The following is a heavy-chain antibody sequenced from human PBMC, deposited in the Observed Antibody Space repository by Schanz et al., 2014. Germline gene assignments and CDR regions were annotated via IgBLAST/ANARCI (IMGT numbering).Heavy chain of an antibody. CDR1: GLIFSNYV. J-gene: IGHJ4*02. CDR2: INTGVNT. D-gene: IGHD5-18*01. CDR3: AKDAENTAMITDYFDY. Sequence: EVQLVESGGGLVQPGGSLKLSCAASGLIFSNYVMSWVRQAPGKGLEWVSAINTGVNTYYADSVRGRFTMSRDNSKNTLYLQMNSLRAGDAAVYYCAKDAENTAMITDYFDYWGQGTLVTVSS. V-gene: IGHV3-23*04.